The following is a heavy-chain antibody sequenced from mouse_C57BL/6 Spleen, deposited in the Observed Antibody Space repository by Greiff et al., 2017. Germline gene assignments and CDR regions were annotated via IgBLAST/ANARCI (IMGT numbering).Heavy chain of an antibody. CDR1: GFSLTSYG. V-gene: IGHV2-6-2*01. J-gene: IGHJ3*01. Sequence: VKLMESGPALVAPSQSLSITCTVSGFSLTSYGVHWVRQPPGKGLGWLVVIGGDGSTTYNSALKSRLSISKDNSKSQVFLKMNSLQTDDTAMYYCARHDYGYDGGAWFAYWGQGTLVTVSA. D-gene: IGHD2-2*01. CDR3: ARHDYGYDGGAWFAY. CDR2: IGGDGST.